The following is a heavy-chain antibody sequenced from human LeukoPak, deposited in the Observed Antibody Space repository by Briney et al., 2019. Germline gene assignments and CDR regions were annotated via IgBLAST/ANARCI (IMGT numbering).Heavy chain of an antibody. Sequence: GGSLRLSCAASGFTFSSYAMTWIRQAPGKGLEWVSVISGSGGATFYADSVKGRLTISRDNSKNTLYLQMNSLRAEDTAVYYCAKAAGSSSSWRNWFDLWGQGTLVTVSS. J-gene: IGHJ5*02. CDR3: AKAAGSSSSWRNWFDL. V-gene: IGHV3-23*01. CDR2: ISGSGGAT. D-gene: IGHD6-13*01. CDR1: GFTFSSYA.